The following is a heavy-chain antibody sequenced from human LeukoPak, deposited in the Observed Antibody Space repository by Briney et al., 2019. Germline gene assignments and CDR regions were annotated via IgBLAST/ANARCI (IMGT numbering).Heavy chain of an antibody. J-gene: IGHJ4*02. CDR3: ARARGGYSYGYHFDY. D-gene: IGHD5-18*01. Sequence: GGSLRLSCAASGFTFSSYAMHWVRQAPGKGLEWVAVISYDGSNKYYADSVKGRFTISRDNSKNTLYLQMNSLRAEDTAVHYCARARGGYSYGYHFDYWGQGTLVTVSS. V-gene: IGHV3-30*04. CDR1: GFTFSSYA. CDR2: ISYDGSNK.